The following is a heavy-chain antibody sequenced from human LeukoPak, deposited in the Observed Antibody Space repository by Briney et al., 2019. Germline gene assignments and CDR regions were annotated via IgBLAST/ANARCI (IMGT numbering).Heavy chain of an antibody. J-gene: IGHJ4*02. D-gene: IGHD3-3*01. Sequence: APVKVSCKASGYTFTSYDINWVRQATGQGLEWMGWLNPNSGNTGYAQKFQGRVTMTRNTSISTAYMELSSLRSEDTAVYYCARGRRNGDFWSGYDIDYWGQGILVTVSS. V-gene: IGHV1-8*01. CDR1: GYTFTSYD. CDR3: ARGRRNGDFWSGYDIDY. CDR2: LNPNSGNT.